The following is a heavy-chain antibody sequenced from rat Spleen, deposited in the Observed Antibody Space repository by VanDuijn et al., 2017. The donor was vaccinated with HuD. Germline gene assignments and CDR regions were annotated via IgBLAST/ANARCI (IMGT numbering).Heavy chain of an antibody. CDR2: ISYDGSST. CDR1: GFTFSDYN. J-gene: IGHJ3*01. CDR3: ARGAY. V-gene: IGHV5-7*01. Sequence: EVQLVESGGGLVQPGRSLRLSCAASGFTFSDYNMAWVRQAPKKGLEWVATISYDGSSTYYPDSVKGRFTISRDTAQNILYLQMNSPRSEDTATYYCARGAYWGQGTLVTVSS.